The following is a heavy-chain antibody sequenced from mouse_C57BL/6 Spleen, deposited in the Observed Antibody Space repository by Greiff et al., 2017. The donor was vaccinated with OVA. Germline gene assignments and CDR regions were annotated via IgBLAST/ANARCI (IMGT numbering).Heavy chain of an antibody. J-gene: IGHJ3*01. CDR2: INPSSGYT. V-gene: IGHV1-4*01. D-gene: IGHD2-4*01. CDR1: GYTFTSYT. CDR3: ARTEGDYWFAY. Sequence: VQLVESGAELARPGASVKMSCKASGYTFTSYTMHWVKQRPGQGLEWIGYINPSSGYTKYNQKFKDKATLTADKSSSTAYMQLSSLTSEDSAVYYCARTEGDYWFAYWGQGTLVTVSA.